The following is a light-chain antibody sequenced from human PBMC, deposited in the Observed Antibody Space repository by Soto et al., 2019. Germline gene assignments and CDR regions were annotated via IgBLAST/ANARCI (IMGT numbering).Light chain of an antibody. CDR1: QSISSP. CDR3: QQYNGFGSWT. Sequence: DIQMTQSPSTLSASVGDRVSITCRASQSISSPMAWYQQEPGKAPRLLIYETSTLQRGVPSRFSGGASGTESTLTISSLQPDDFATYYCQQYNGFGSWTFGQGTKVEIK. J-gene: IGKJ1*01. V-gene: IGKV1-5*03. CDR2: ETS.